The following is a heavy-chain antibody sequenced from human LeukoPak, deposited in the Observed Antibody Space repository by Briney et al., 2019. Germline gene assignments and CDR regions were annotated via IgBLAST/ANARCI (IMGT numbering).Heavy chain of an antibody. Sequence: EGSLRPSCAAFGFTFSSYSMSWVRQAPGKGLEWVSYISSSSSTIYYADSVKGRFTISRDNAENSLYLQMNSLRAEDTAVYYCARGPTQFDYWGQGTLVTVSS. CDR1: GFTFSSYS. J-gene: IGHJ4*02. D-gene: IGHD1-1*01. CDR3: ARGPTQFDY. V-gene: IGHV3-48*01. CDR2: ISSSSSTI.